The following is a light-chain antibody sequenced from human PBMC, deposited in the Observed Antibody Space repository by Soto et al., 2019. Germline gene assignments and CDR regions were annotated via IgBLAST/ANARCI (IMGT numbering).Light chain of an antibody. Sequence: EIVLTQSPATLSLSPGERASLYCRASQSVRSYLAWYQQKPGQAPRLLIYDASNRATGIPARFSGSGSGTDFTLTISSLEPEDFAVYYCQQRSDWAGLTFGGGTKV. CDR1: QSVRSY. V-gene: IGKV3-11*01. CDR3: QQRSDWAGLT. CDR2: DAS. J-gene: IGKJ4*01.